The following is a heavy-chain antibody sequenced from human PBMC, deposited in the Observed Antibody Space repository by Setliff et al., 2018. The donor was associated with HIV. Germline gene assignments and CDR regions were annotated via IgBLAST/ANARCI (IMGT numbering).Heavy chain of an antibody. CDR3: AREGDYNFDNTGYLRGGYYYYCMDV. Sequence: SETLSLTCALYGGSFSDYYWSWIRQPPGMGLEWIGEVNRGRRTNYNSSLKSRVTISVDTSKNQFSLKLSSVTAADTAVYYCAREGDYNFDNTGYLRGGYYYYCMDVWGKGTTVTVSS. V-gene: IGHV4-34*01. CDR1: GGSFSDYY. CDR2: VNRGRRT. D-gene: IGHD3-22*01. J-gene: IGHJ6*03.